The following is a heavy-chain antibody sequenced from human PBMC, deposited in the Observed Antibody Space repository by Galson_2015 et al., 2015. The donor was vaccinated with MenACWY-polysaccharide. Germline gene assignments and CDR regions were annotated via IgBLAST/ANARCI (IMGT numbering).Heavy chain of an antibody. J-gene: IGHJ6*02. CDR1: GFTFSSYW. Sequence: SLRLSCAASGFTFSSYWMHWVRQAPGKGLVWVSRISSDGSSTSYADSVKGRFTISRDNAKNTLYLQMNSLRAEDTAVYYCARDGGDNWNVLSLAAYYYYYGMDVWGQGTTVTVSS. V-gene: IGHV3-74*01. CDR3: ARDGGDNWNVLSLAAYYYYYGMDV. CDR2: ISSDGSST. D-gene: IGHD1-20*01.